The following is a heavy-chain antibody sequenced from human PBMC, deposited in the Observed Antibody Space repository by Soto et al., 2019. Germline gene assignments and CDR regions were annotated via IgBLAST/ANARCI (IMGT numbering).Heavy chain of an antibody. V-gene: IGHV1-69*06. CDR2: IIPIFGTA. Sequence: GASVKVSCKASGGTFSSYAISWVRQAPGQGLEWMGGIIPIFGTANYAQKFQGRVTITADKSTSTAYMELSSLRSEDTAVYYCARERVTMVRGVTHYYYGMDVWGQGPTVTVSS. D-gene: IGHD3-10*01. CDR3: ARERVTMVRGVTHYYYGMDV. J-gene: IGHJ6*02. CDR1: GGTFSSYA.